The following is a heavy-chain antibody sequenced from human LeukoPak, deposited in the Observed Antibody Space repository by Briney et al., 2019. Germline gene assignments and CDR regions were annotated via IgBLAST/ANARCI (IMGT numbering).Heavy chain of an antibody. CDR3: AHVIAVAGTTTDAFDI. Sequence: ASVKVSCKASGYTFTGYYMHWVRQAPGQGLKWMGWINPNSGGTNYAQKFQGRVTMTRDTSISTAYMELSRLRSDDTAVYYCAHVIAVAGTTTDAFDIWGQGTMVTVSS. CDR1: GYTFTGYY. J-gene: IGHJ3*02. D-gene: IGHD6-19*01. CDR2: INPNSGGT. V-gene: IGHV1-2*02.